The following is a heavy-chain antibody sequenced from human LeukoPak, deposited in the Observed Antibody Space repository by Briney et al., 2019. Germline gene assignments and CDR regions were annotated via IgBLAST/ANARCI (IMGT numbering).Heavy chain of an antibody. CDR1: GYTFTRYG. CDR2: ISGNNDNT. V-gene: IGHV1-18*01. CDR3: ARAPFCSSVSCYRTNNWLDP. J-gene: IGHJ5*02. D-gene: IGHD2-2*01. Sequence: ASVKVSCKTSGYTFTRYGVSWVRQAPGQGLEWMGWISGNNDNTNYAQRVQDRITMTTDTSTSTAYMELGSLRSDDTAVYYCARAPFCSSVSCYRTNNWLDPWGQGTLVTVSS.